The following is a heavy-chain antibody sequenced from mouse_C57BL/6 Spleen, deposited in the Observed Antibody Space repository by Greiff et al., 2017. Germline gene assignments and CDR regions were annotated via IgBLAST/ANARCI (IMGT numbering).Heavy chain of an antibody. J-gene: IGHJ3*01. CDR2: ISGGGGNT. V-gene: IGHV5-9*01. CDR1: GFTFSSYT. D-gene: IGHD2-1*01. Sequence: EVQRVESGGGLVKPGGSLKLSCEASGFTFSSYTMSWVRQTPEKRLEWVATISGGGGNTYYPDSVKGRFTISRDNAKNPLYLQMSSPRSEATALYYCAHPFYSAWFAYWGQGTLVTVSA. CDR3: AHPFYSAWFAY.